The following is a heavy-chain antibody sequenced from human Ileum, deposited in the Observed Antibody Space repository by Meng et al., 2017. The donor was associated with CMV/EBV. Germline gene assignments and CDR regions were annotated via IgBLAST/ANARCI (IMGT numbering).Heavy chain of an antibody. CDR3: ARGRRDGYNNPPLDY. CDR2: INHSGST. V-gene: IGHV4-34*01. J-gene: IGHJ4*02. Sequence: QGRVPAVGGGPLKPSGTLLPACGVYGGSYSGYYWSCVRHPPRKGLEWIGEINHSGSTNYNPSLKSRVTISVDTSKNQFSLKLSSVTAADTAVYYCARGRRDGYNNPPLDYWGQGTLVTVSS. D-gene: IGHD5-24*01. CDR1: GGSYSGYY.